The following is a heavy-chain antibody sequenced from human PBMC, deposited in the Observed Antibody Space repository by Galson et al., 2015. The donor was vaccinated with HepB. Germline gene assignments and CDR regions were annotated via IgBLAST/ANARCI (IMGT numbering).Heavy chain of an antibody. J-gene: IGHJ3*02. CDR2: TSAYNGKT. V-gene: IGHV1-18*01. CDR1: GYTFNTYG. Sequence: SVKVSCKASGYTFNTYGISWVRQAPGQGLEWMGWTSAYNGKTNYTQEVQGRVTMTTDTSTSTAYMELRSLRSDDTAMYSCARDTYYGVVIAHDAFDIWGQGTMVTVSS. CDR3: ARDTYYGVVIAHDAFDI. D-gene: IGHD3-3*01.